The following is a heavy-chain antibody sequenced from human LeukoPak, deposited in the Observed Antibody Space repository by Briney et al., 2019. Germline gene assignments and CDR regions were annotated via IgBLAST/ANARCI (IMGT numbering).Heavy chain of an antibody. CDR2: INPNSGGT. CDR1: GYTFTGYY. CDR3: ARDHYYDSSGYYPETFDY. J-gene: IGHJ4*02. Sequence: ASVKVSCKASGYTFTGYYMHWVRQAPGQGLEWMGWINPNSGGTNYAQKFQGRVTMTRDTSISTAYMELSRLRSDDTAVYYCARDHYYDSSGYYPETFDYWGQGTLVTVSS. D-gene: IGHD3-22*01. V-gene: IGHV1-2*02.